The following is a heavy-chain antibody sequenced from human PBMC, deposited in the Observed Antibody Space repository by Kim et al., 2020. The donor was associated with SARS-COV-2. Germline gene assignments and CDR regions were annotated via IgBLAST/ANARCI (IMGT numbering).Heavy chain of an antibody. J-gene: IGHJ4*01. V-gene: IGHV3-33*03. Sequence: GGSLRLSCVASGFTFSNYAMHWVRQAPGKGLEWVAVIWGDGSNKYYADSVRGRFTISRDNSKNTLYLQMNSLRAEDTALYYCAKEGAYYDSSGFYDYDY. CDR3: AKEGAYYDSSGFYDYDY. D-gene: IGHD3-22*01. CDR1: GFTFSNYA. CDR2: IWGDGSNK.